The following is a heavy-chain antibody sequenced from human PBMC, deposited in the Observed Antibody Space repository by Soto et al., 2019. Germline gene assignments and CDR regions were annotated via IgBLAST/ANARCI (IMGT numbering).Heavy chain of an antibody. V-gene: IGHV3-33*01. J-gene: IGHJ3*02. Sequence: GGSQRLSCAASGFTFSSYGMHWVRNAPGKGLEWVAVIWYDGSNKYYADSVKGRFTISRDNSKNTLYLQMNSLRAEDTAVYYCARVTSTMIVGSDIWGQGTMVTVSS. D-gene: IGHD3-22*01. CDR3: ARVTSTMIVGSDI. CDR1: GFTFSSYG. CDR2: IWYDGSNK.